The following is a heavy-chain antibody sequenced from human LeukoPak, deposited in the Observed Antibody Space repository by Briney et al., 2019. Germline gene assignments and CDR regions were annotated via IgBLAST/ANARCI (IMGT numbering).Heavy chain of an antibody. Sequence: GASVKVSCKASGGTFSSYAISWVRQAPGQGLEWMGGIIPIFGTANYAQKFQGRVTITADESTSTAYMELSSLRSEDTAVHYCARGGSTSCCPRTTREYYYYGMDVWGKGTMVTVSS. J-gene: IGHJ6*04. CDR2: IIPIFGTA. CDR3: ARGGSTSCCPRTTREYYYYGMDV. CDR1: GGTFSSYA. D-gene: IGHD2-2*01. V-gene: IGHV1-69*13.